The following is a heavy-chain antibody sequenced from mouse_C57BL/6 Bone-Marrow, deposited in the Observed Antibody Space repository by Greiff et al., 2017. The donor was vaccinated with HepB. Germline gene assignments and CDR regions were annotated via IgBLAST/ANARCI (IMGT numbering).Heavy chain of an antibody. CDR2: IDPSDSYT. Sequence: QVQLQQPGAELVMPGASVKLSCKASGYTFTSYWMHWVKQRPGQGLEWIGEIDPSDSYTNYNQKFKGKSTLTVYKSSSTAYMQLSSLTSEDSAVYYCARIETGTFAYWGQGTLVTVSA. D-gene: IGHD4-1*01. CDR1: GYTFTSYW. V-gene: IGHV1-69*01. CDR3: ARIETGTFAY. J-gene: IGHJ3*01.